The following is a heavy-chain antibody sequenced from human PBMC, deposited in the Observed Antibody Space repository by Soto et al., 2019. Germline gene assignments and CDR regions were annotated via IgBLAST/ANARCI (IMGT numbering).Heavy chain of an antibody. CDR3: ARVIPGAEAWFDL. D-gene: IGHD2-2*01. V-gene: IGHV1-18*01. Sequence: GASVKVSCKASGNTFTNFGVTWVRQAPGQGLEWMGWISAYTDDPNYAQKFQGRVTMTIDTSTSTAYLDLRSLTSDDTAVYYCARVIPGAEAWFDLWGQGTMVTVFS. CDR1: GNTFTNFG. J-gene: IGHJ5*02. CDR2: ISAYTDDP.